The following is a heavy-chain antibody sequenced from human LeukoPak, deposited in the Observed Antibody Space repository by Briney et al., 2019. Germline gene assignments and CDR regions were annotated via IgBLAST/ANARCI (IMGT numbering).Heavy chain of an antibody. V-gene: IGHV4-59*01. CDR3: ARAGQFISARPITFDY. Sequence: SETLSLTCTVSGGSISNYYWCWIRQPPGKGLEWIGYIYYSGSTNSNPSLKSRVTISLDTSKNQFSLKLSSVTAADTAVYYCARAGQFISARPITFDYWGQRSLVTVSS. CDR2: IYYSGST. J-gene: IGHJ4*02. CDR1: GGSISNYY. D-gene: IGHD6-6*01.